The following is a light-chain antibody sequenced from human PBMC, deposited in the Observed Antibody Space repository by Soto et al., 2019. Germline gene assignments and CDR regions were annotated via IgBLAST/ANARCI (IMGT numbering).Light chain of an antibody. V-gene: IGKV2-24*01. CDR2: QIS. CDR3: MQFAHFPRT. CDR1: QSLVYSDGNTY. J-gene: IGKJ1*01. Sequence: DVVLTQTPLSSPVTLGQPASISCRSSQSLVYSDGNTYLSWLHQRPGQPPRLLIYQISNRFSGVPDRFSGSGAGTDFTLKISRVEAEDVGVYYCMQFAHFPRTFGQGTKVEIK.